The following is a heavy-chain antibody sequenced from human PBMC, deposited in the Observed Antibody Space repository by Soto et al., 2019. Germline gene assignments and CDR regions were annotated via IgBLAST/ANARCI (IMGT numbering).Heavy chain of an antibody. J-gene: IGHJ5*02. CDR3: ARGRRLEWLVGDWFDP. D-gene: IGHD6-19*01. CDR1: GYTFTGYY. CDR2: INPNSGGT. Sequence: ASVKVSCKASGYTFTGYYMHWVRQAPGQGLEWMGWINPNSGGTNYAQKFQGWVTMTRDTSISTAYMELSRLRSDDTAVYYCARGRRLEWLVGDWFDPWGQGTLVTVSS. V-gene: IGHV1-2*04.